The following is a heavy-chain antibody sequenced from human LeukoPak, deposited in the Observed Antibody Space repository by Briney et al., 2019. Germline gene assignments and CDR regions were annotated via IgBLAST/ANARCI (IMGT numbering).Heavy chain of an antibody. J-gene: IGHJ4*02. V-gene: IGHV3-23*01. Sequence: GGSLRLSCAASGLTFTSYSMNWVRQAPGKGLEWVAATVGGRPDTYHAESVKGRFTVSRDDSRDTLFLQMNRLSVDDTAIYYCTKAPLRSCSGAFCYPFDYWGQGTLVTVSS. CDR3: TKAPLRSCSGAFCYPFDY. CDR2: TVGGRPDT. D-gene: IGHD2-8*02. CDR1: GLTFTSYS.